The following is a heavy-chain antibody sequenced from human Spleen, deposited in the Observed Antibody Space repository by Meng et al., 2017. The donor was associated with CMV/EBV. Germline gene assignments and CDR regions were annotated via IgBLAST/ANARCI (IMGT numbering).Heavy chain of an antibody. Sequence: ASVKVSCKASGYTFTGYYMHWVRQAPGQGLEWMGWINPNSGGTNYAQKFQGRVTMTRDTSTSTVYMELSSLRSEDTAVYYCARDLGGYCSGGSCYYYYGMDVWGQGTTVTVSS. D-gene: IGHD2-15*01. CDR1: GYTFTGYY. J-gene: IGHJ6*02. CDR2: INPNSGGT. CDR3: ARDLGGYCSGGSCYYYYGMDV. V-gene: IGHV1-2*02.